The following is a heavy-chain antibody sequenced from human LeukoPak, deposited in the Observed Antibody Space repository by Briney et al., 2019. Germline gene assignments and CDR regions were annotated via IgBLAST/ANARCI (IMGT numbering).Heavy chain of an antibody. D-gene: IGHD6-19*01. J-gene: IGHJ5*02. CDR3: ARDSSGWYHWFDP. CDR2: IIPIFGTA. CDR1: GYTFTSYG. V-gene: IGHV1-69*13. Sequence: SVKVSCKASGYTFTSYGISWVRQAPGQGLEWMGGIIPIFGTANYAQKFQGRVTITADESTSTAYMELSSLRSEDTAVYYCARDSSGWYHWFDPWGQGTLVTVSS.